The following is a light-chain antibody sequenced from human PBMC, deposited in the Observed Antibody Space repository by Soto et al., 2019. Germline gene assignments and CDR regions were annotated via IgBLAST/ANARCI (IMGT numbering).Light chain of an antibody. CDR1: QSVSSSY. CDR2: GAS. J-gene: IGKJ2*01. CDR3: QQYYSSSYT. Sequence: EIVLTQFPGTLSLSPGERATLSCRASQSVSSSYLAWYQQKPGQAPRLLIYGASNRATDIPDRFSGSGSGTDFTLTISRLEPEDFVVYYCQQYYSSSYTFGQGTKLEIK. V-gene: IGKV3-20*01.